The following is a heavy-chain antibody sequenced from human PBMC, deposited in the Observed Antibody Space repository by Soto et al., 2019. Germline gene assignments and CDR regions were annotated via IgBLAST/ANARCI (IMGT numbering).Heavy chain of an antibody. CDR3: ARVTSLSSSWYNDAFDI. Sequence: LRLSCAASGFTFSSYAMHWVRQAPGKGLEWVAVISYDGSNKYYADSVKGRFTISRDNSKNTLYLQMNSLRAEDTAVYYCARVTSLSSSWYNDAFDIWGQGTMVTVSS. CDR2: ISYDGSNK. D-gene: IGHD6-13*01. J-gene: IGHJ3*02. CDR1: GFTFSSYA. V-gene: IGHV3-30-3*01.